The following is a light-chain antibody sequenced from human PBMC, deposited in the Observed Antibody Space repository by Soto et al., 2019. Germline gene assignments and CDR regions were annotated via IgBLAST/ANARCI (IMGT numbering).Light chain of an antibody. Sequence: DIVMTQSPDSLAVSLGERATINCKSSQSVLYSSNNKNHLDWYQQKPGQPPKLLIYWASTRESGVPDRFSGSGSGTDFTLTISSLQAEDVAVYYCQQYYSTPLTFGQGTKVEIK. J-gene: IGKJ1*01. CDR3: QQYYSTPLT. CDR1: QSVLYSSNNKNH. V-gene: IGKV4-1*01. CDR2: WAS.